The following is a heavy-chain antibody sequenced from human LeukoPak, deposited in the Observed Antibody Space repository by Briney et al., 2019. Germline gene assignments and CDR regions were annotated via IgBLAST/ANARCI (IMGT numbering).Heavy chain of an antibody. J-gene: IGHJ4*02. CDR1: GYTFTSYA. V-gene: IGHV7-4-1*02. D-gene: IGHD3-22*01. CDR3: ARSHYDSRGYTYYFDY. CDR2: INTNTRNP. Sequence: ASVKVSCKASGYTFTSYAVNWVRQAPGQGLEWMGWINTNTRNPTYAQGFTGRFVFSLDISVNTAYLQISSLKAEDTAVYYCARSHYDSRGYTYYFDYWGQGTLVTVSS.